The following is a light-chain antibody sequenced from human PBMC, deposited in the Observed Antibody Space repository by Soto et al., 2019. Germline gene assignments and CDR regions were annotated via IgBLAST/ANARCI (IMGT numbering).Light chain of an antibody. CDR1: SIDVGGYNY. J-gene: IGLJ2*01. CDR2: DVN. CDR3: SSHSSSSTLVV. V-gene: IGLV2-14*03. Sequence: QSALTQPASMSGSPGQSITISCTGTSIDVGGYNYVSWYRQHPGKAPKLMIYDVNNRPSGVSNRFSGSKSGNTASLTISGLQAEDEADYYCSSHSSSSTLVVFGGGTKVTVL.